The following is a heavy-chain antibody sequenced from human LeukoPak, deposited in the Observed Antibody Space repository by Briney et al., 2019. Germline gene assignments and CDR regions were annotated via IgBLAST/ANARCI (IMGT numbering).Heavy chain of an antibody. CDR2: ISAYIGNT. CDR3: ARGSRRSSSWLHYYYYMDV. J-gene: IGHJ6*03. V-gene: IGHV1-18*01. D-gene: IGHD6-13*01. CDR1: GYTFTSYG. Sequence: ASVKVSCKASGYTFTSYGISWVRQAPGQGLEWMGWISAYIGNTNYAQKLQGRVTMTTDTSTSTAYMELRSLRSEDTAVYYCARGSRRSSSWLHYYYYMDVWSKGTTVTIS.